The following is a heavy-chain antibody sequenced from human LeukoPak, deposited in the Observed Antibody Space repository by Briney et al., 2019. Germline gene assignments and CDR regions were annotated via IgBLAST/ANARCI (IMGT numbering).Heavy chain of an antibody. Sequence: SETLSLTCAVYGGSFSGYYWSWIRQPPGKGLEWIGEINHSGSTNYNPSLKSRATISVDTSKNQFSLKLSSVTAADTAVYYCASGPYGYSSSSFDYWGQGTLVTVSS. CDR2: INHSGST. V-gene: IGHV4-34*01. CDR3: ASGPYGYSSSSFDY. D-gene: IGHD6-13*01. CDR1: GGSFSGYY. J-gene: IGHJ4*02.